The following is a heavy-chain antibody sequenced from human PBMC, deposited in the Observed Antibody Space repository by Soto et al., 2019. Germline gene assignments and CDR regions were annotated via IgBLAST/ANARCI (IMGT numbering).Heavy chain of an antibody. J-gene: IGHJ4*02. CDR1: GFTFSSYA. CDR3: AKVFYYYDSSGYYYFDY. V-gene: IGHV3-23*01. Sequence: GGALRLSCAASGFTFSSYAVSWVRQAPGKGPEWISSISGSGSTIYYADSVKGRFTISRDNSKNTLYLQMSSLRAEDTAVYYCAKVFYYYDSSGYYYFDYWGQGTLVTVSS. D-gene: IGHD3-22*01. CDR2: ISGSGSTI.